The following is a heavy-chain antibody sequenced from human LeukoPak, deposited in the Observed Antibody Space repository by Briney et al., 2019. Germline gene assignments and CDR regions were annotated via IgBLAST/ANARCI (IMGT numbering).Heavy chain of an antibody. J-gene: IGHJ6*03. Sequence: PGGSLRLSCAASGLTFSSYSMNWVRQAPGKGLEWVSSITSSSRYMYYADSVKGRFTISRDTSKNTVYLQMNSLRAEDTAVYYCAKQLRVYYYMDVWGKGTTVTVSS. CDR1: GLTFSSYS. CDR3: AKQLRVYYYMDV. V-gene: IGHV3-21*04. CDR2: ITSSSRYM. D-gene: IGHD1-1*01.